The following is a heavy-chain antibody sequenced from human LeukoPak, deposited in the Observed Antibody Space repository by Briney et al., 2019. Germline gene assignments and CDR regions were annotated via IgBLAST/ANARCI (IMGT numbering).Heavy chain of an antibody. D-gene: IGHD6-19*01. Sequence: SETLSLTCAVSGGSISSGDFSWSWIRQPPGKGLEWIGYIYHSGSTYYNPSLKSRVTISVDKSKNQFSLKLSSVTAADTAVYYCARQKTSSGWSGVDYWGQGTLVTVSS. CDR3: ARQKTSSGWSGVDY. J-gene: IGHJ4*02. V-gene: IGHV4-30-2*01. CDR2: IYHSGST. CDR1: GGSISSGDFS.